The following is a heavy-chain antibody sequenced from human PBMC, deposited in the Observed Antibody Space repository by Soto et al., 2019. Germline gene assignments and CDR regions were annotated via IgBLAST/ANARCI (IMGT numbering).Heavy chain of an antibody. CDR2: IFYSGSF. D-gene: IGHD3-3*01. CDR3: ARAPETPSILGVALPYFFDY. CDR1: GVSISSGTSY. V-gene: IGHV4-31*03. J-gene: IGHJ4*02. Sequence: SETLPLTCTVSGVSISSGTSYWSWIRQRPGKGLEWIGYIFYSGSFYYTPSLRGRVMILADTSKNQFTLRLSSVTAADTAVYYCARAPETPSILGVALPYFFDYWGQGALVTVSS.